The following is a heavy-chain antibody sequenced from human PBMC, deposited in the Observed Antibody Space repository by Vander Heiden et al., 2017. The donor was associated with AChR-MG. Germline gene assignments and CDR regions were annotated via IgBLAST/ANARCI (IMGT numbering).Heavy chain of an antibody. D-gene: IGHD3-22*01. J-gene: IGHJ5*02. Sequence: EVQLVQSGAEVKKPGESLRSSCKGSGYSFTSYWISWVRQMPGKGLEWMGRIDPSDSYTNYSPSFQGHVTISADKSISTAYLQWSSLKASDTAMYYCARQTVVVISDNNWFDPWGQGTLVTVSS. V-gene: IGHV5-10-1*03. CDR3: ARQTVVVISDNNWFDP. CDR2: IDPSDSYT. CDR1: GYSFTSYW.